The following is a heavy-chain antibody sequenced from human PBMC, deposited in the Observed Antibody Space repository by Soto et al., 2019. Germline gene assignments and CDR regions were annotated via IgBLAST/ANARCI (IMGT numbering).Heavy chain of an antibody. J-gene: IGHJ4*02. CDR2: ISAYNVNT. CDR3: PRFKNTIFGVVNDPDY. V-gene: IGHV1-18*04. Sequence: ASVKVSCKVSGYTFTSYGISWVRQAPGQGLEWMGWISAYNVNTNYAQKLQGRVTMTTDTSTSTAYMELRSLRSDDTAVYYCPRFKNTIFGVVNDPDYWGKGTLVTVSS. CDR1: GYTFTSYG. D-gene: IGHD3-3*01.